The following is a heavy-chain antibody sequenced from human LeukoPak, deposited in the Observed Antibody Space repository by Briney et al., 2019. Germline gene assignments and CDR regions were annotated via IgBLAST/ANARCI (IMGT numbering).Heavy chain of an antibody. Sequence: PGVSLRLSCAASGLTFSNYSIYWLREAPGKGLEWVSAISTDGNYKYYADSVEGRFGVSRDNYKNIVYLQMNSLSAEDTAVYYCARGSLPMIHIWDFDYWGQGALVTVSS. V-gene: IGHV3-30*09. J-gene: IGHJ4*02. CDR3: ARGSLPMIHIWDFDY. CDR1: GLTFSNYS. CDR2: ISTDGNYK. D-gene: IGHD3-16*01.